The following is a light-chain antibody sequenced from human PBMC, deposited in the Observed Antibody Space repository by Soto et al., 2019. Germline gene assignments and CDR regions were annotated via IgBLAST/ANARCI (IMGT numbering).Light chain of an antibody. CDR1: QSVLYSSNNKNY. J-gene: IGKJ3*01. CDR2: WAS. V-gene: IGKV4-1*01. CDR3: QQYYSTPFT. Sequence: DIVMTQSPDSLAVPLGERATINCKSSQSVLYSSNNKNYLAWYQQKPGQPPKLLIYWASTRESGVPDRFSGSGSGTDFPLTISSLQAEDVAVYYCQQYYSTPFTFGPGTKVDIK.